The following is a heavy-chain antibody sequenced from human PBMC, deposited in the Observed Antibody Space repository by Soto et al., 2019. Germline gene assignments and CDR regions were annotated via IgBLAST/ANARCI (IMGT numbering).Heavy chain of an antibody. CDR3: ATGAAYYYDTSRY. Sequence: EVQLLESGGGLVQPGGSLRLSCAASGFAFSSYAMAWVRQAPGKGLEWVSLISATGGSTYYADSVKGRFSISRDNSKNTLYLQMKSLSAEDTALYYCATGAAYYYDTSRYWGQGTLVTVSS. CDR1: GFAFSSYA. D-gene: IGHD3-22*01. V-gene: IGHV3-23*01. CDR2: ISATGGST. J-gene: IGHJ4*02.